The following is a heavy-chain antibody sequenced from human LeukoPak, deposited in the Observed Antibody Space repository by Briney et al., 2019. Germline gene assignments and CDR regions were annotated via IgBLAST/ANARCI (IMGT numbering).Heavy chain of an antibody. V-gene: IGHV3-23*01. CDR3: ARDQGPQLESY. CDR2: ISGSGGST. Sequence: PGRSLRLSCAASGFTFSSYAMSWVRQAPGKGLEWVSAISGSGGSTYYADSVKGRFTISRDNSKNTLYLQMNSLRAEDTAVYYCARDQGPQLESYWGQGTLVTVSS. D-gene: IGHD6-6*01. CDR1: GFTFSSYA. J-gene: IGHJ4*02.